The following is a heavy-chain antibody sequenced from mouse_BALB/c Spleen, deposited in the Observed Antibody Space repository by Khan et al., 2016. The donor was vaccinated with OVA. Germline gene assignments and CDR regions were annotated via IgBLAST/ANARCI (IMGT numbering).Heavy chain of an antibody. Sequence: EVELVESGGGLVKPGGSLKLSCGASGFTFSTYAMSWVRQTPEKRLEWVATISSDGDYTYYPDNVTGRFTISRDNAKNILYLQMSSLRSEDTAMYYCARSAYGNFAYWGQGTLVTVSA. CDR3: ARSAYGNFAY. D-gene: IGHD2-1*01. V-gene: IGHV5-9-3*01. CDR1: GFTFSTYA. CDR2: ISSDGDYT. J-gene: IGHJ3*01.